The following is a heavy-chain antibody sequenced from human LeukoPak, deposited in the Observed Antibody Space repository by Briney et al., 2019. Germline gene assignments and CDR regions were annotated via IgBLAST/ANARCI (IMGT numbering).Heavy chain of an antibody. CDR2: IYQSETA. CDR1: GYSISSGYF. CDR3: ARAVSCGGDCYPFDY. D-gene: IGHD2-21*02. Sequence: SETLSLTCTVSGYSISSGYFWGWMRQPPGKGLEWIGSIYQSETAHYNPSLKSRVTISVDTSKNQFSLKLRSVMAADTAVYYCARAVSCGGDCYPFDYWGQGTLVTVSS. V-gene: IGHV4-38-2*02. J-gene: IGHJ4*02.